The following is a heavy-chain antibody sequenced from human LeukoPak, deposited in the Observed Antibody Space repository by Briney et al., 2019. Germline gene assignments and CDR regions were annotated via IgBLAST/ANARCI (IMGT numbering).Heavy chain of an antibody. CDR2: IYTSGST. Sequence: SETLSLTCSVSGGSISGYYWDWIRQPAGKGLEWVGRIYTSGSTNYNPSLKSRVTISVDTSKNQFSLKLSSVTAADTAVYYCARGPTYYYDSSGYSFFFQHWGQGTLVTVSS. CDR3: ARGPTYYYDSSGYSFFFQH. V-gene: IGHV4-4*07. D-gene: IGHD3-22*01. CDR1: GGSISGYY. J-gene: IGHJ1*01.